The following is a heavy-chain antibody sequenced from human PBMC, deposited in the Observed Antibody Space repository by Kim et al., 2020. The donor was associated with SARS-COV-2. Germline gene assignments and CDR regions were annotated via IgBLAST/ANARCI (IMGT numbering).Heavy chain of an antibody. J-gene: IGHJ4*02. CDR2: ISGDGGST. D-gene: IGHD4-17*01. Sequence: GGSLRLSCAASGFTFDDYAMHWVRQAPGKGLEWVSLISGDGGSTYYADSVKGRFTISRDNSKNSLYLQMNSLRTEDTALYYCAKDGYDYGGNSEVYWGQGTLVTVSS. CDR1: GFTFDDYA. CDR3: AKDGYDYGGNSEVY. V-gene: IGHV3-43*02.